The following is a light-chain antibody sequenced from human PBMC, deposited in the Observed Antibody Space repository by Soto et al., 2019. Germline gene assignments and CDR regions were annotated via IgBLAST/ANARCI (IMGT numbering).Light chain of an antibody. J-gene: IGKJ1*01. Sequence: DIPMTQSPSTLSASVGDRVTIVCRASQSLSNWLAWYQQKPGKAPKVLISGASSLESGVPSRFSGSGSGTEFTLTISSLQPDDFATYYCQQYTSYPWTFGQGTKVDIK. CDR2: GAS. V-gene: IGKV1-5*02. CDR3: QQYTSYPWT. CDR1: QSLSNW.